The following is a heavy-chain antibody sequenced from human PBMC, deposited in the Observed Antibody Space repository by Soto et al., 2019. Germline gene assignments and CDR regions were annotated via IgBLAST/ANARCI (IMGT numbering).Heavy chain of an antibody. CDR3: AQTLGLAVAGPGRFDL. V-gene: IGHV1-69*12. Sequence: QVQLVQSGAEVKKYGSSVKVSCKASGSTFSRYAISWVRQAPGQGLEWMGGITPMFGTANYAQKFQGRVTITADESTSTAYMELSSLRSDDTAVYYCAQTLGLAVAGPGRFDLWGRGTLVTVSS. CDR2: ITPMFGTA. CDR1: GSTFSRYA. D-gene: IGHD6-19*01. J-gene: IGHJ2*01.